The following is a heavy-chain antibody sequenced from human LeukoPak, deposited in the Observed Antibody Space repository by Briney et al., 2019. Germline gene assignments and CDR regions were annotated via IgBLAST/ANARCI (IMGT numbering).Heavy chain of an antibody. CDR1: GGSFSGYY. D-gene: IGHD3-3*01. CDR2: INHSGST. J-gene: IGHJ4*02. CDR3: ARTLSEWRDFDY. Sequence: KSSETLSLTCAVYGGSFSGYYWSWIRQPPGKGLEWIGEINHSGSTNYNPSLKSRVTISVDTSKNQFSLKLSSVTAADTAVYYCARTLSEWRDFDYWGQGTLVTVSS. V-gene: IGHV4-34*01.